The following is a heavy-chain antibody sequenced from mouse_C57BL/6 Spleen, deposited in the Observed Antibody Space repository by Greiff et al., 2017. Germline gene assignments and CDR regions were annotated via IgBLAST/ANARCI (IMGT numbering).Heavy chain of an antibody. D-gene: IGHD1-1*01. J-gene: IGHJ4*01. CDR2: ISSGSSTI. Sequence: EVMLVESGGGLVKPGGSLKLSCAASGFTFSDYGMHWVRQAPEKGMEWVAYISSGSSTIYYADTVKGRFTIARDNAKNPLFLQMTSLRSEDTAMYYCARGRGITTVVGDAMDYWGQGTSVTVSS. CDR3: ARGRGITTVVGDAMDY. V-gene: IGHV5-17*01. CDR1: GFTFSDYG.